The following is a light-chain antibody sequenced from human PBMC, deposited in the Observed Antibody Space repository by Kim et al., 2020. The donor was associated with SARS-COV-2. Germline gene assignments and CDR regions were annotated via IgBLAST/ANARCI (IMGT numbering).Light chain of an antibody. CDR1: NGHNSYA. CDR2: VNRDGSH. V-gene: IGLV4-69*02. J-gene: IGLJ3*02. CDR3: QTWGTGIRV. Sequence: QPVLTQSPSASASLGASVKLTCTLSNGHNSYAIAWHQQQPEKGPRYLMKVNRDGSHTKGDGIPDRFSGSSSGAERYLTISSLQSEDEADYYCQTWGTGIRVFGGGTQRTVL.